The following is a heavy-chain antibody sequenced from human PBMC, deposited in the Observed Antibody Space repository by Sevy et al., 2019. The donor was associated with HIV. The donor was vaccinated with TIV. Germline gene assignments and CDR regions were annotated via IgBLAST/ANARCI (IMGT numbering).Heavy chain of an antibody. Sequence: GGSLRLSCAASGFTFCSYAMHWVRQAPGKGLEWVAVISYDGSNKYYADSVKGRFTISRDNSKNTLYLQMNSLRAEDTAVYYCARGTDYDSSGYLDYWGQGTLVTVSS. D-gene: IGHD3-22*01. V-gene: IGHV3-30-3*01. CDR3: ARGTDYDSSGYLDY. J-gene: IGHJ4*02. CDR1: GFTFCSYA. CDR2: ISYDGSNK.